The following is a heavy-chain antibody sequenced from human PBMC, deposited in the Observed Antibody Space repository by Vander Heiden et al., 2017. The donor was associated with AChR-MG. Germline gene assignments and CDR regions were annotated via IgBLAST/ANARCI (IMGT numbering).Heavy chain of an antibody. V-gene: IGHV4-4*02. CDR1: GGSITHGYY. D-gene: IGHD4-17*01. Sequence: QVQLQESGPGLVKPSGTLSLTCAVSGGSITHGYYWSWVRQPPGKGLEWVGEIFHSGSTTYNPSLKSRVTMSVDKSDNQFSLNLNSVTAADTAVYDCARNGDYSMDVWGKGTTVTVSS. CDR3: ARNGDYSMDV. J-gene: IGHJ6*03. CDR2: IFHSGST.